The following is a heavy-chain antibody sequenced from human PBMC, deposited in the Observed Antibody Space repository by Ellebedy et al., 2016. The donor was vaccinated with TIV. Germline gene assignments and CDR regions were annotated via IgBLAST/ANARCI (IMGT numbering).Heavy chain of an antibody. V-gene: IGHV3-53*04. CDR2: IYRGGST. J-gene: IGHJ4*02. CDR3: AKVGSTSHEALDH. CDR1: GFFVTDCY. Sequence: GESLKISXAASGFFVTDCYMSWVRQAPGKGLEWVAAIYRGGSTFYADSVAGRFTISRHNSKNTVFLEVDSLTIDDTAIYYCAKVGSTSHEALDHWGQGTRVIVSA. D-gene: IGHD6-6*01.